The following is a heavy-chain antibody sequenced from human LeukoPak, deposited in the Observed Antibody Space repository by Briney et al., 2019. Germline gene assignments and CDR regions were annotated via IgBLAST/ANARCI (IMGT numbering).Heavy chain of an antibody. CDR1: GFTFNIHW. Sequence: RGSLRLSCAASGFTFNIHWMTWVRQAPGKGLEWVSYISRPGNTVYYADSVRGRFAISRDNAKNSLYLQMSSLRDEDTAVYYCAREQGRGSTWYPEYFQPWGQGTLVIVSS. CDR3: AREQGRGSTWYPEYFQP. D-gene: IGHD6-13*01. V-gene: IGHV3-48*02. J-gene: IGHJ1*01. CDR2: ISRPGNTV.